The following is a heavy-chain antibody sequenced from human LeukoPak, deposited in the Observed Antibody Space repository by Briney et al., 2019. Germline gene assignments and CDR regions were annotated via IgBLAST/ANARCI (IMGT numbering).Heavy chain of an antibody. D-gene: IGHD5-18*01. V-gene: IGHV1-46*01. CDR3: ARAEDTAMSFLHFDY. Sequence: ASVTVSCKASGYTFTSYYMHWVRQAPGQGLEWMGIINPSGGSTSYAQKFQGRVTMTRDMSTSTVYMELSSLRSEDTAVYYCARAEDTAMSFLHFDYWGQGTLVTVSS. CDR1: GYTFTSYY. CDR2: INPSGGST. J-gene: IGHJ4*02.